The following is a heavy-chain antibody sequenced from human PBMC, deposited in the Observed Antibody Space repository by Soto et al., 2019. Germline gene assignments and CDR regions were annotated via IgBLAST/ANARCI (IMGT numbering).Heavy chain of an antibody. J-gene: IGHJ4*02. CDR1: GGSISSSSYY. CDR2: IYYSGST. D-gene: IGHD2-8*01. Sequence: PSETLSLTCTVSGGSISSSSYYWGWIRQPPGKGLEWIGSIYYSGSTYYNPSLKSRVTISVDTSKNQFSLKLSSVTAADTAVYYCARGYCTNGVCYGPLDYWGQGTLVTVSS. CDR3: ARGYCTNGVCYGPLDY. V-gene: IGHV4-39*07.